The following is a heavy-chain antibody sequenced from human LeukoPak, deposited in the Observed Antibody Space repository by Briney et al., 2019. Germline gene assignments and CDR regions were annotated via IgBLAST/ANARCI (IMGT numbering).Heavy chain of an antibody. D-gene: IGHD6-19*01. CDR3: AKRYSSGFYYMDV. CDR1: GFTFSDYY. CDR2: ITSSGSTV. J-gene: IGHJ6*03. V-gene: IGHV3-11*04. Sequence: NPGGSLRLSCAASGFTFSDYYMTWIRQAPGKGLEWVSYITSSGSTVYYADSVRGRFTISRDNAKNSLYLQMNSLRAGDTAVYYCAKRYSSGFYYMDVWGKGTTVTVSS.